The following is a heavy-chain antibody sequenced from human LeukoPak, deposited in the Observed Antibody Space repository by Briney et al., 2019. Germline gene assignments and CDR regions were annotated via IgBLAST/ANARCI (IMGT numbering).Heavy chain of an antibody. J-gene: IGHJ6*02. CDR3: AKDLSRFHYSGVDV. Sequence: PGGSLRLSCAASTFALSRYAMHWGRQAPGRGLEWVGVISYDGSDKYYADSVKGRFTISRDNSKNTLYLQMNSLRADDSALYYCAKDLSRFHYSGVDVWGQGTTVTVS. CDR1: TFALSRYA. V-gene: IGHV3-30*04. CDR2: ISYDGSDK.